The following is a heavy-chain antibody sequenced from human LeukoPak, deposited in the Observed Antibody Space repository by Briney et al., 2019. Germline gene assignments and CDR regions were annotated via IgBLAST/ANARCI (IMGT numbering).Heavy chain of an antibody. CDR3: ARDRWFGEPSNWFDP. Sequence: PGGSLRLSCAASGFTFSNYSMNWVRQAPGKGLEWVSSISSSSSYIYYADSVKGRFTISRDNAKNSLYLQMNSLRGEDTAVYYCARDRWFGEPSNWFDPWGQGTLVTVSS. CDR2: ISSSSSYI. D-gene: IGHD3-10*01. J-gene: IGHJ5*02. V-gene: IGHV3-21*01. CDR1: GFTFSNYS.